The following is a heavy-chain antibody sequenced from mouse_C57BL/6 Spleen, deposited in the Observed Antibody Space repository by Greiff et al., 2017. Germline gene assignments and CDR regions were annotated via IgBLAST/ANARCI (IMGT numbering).Heavy chain of an antibody. CDR3: ASIDSSGYVWFAC. CDR1: GYTFTSYW. J-gene: IGHJ3*01. Sequence: QVQLQQPGAELVKPGASVKLSCKASGYTFTSYWMHWVKQRPGRGLEWIGRIDPNSGGTKYTEKFKSKATLTVDKPSSTVYMQLRSLTYEDSAVYYCASIDSSGYVWFACWGKGTLVTVSA. CDR2: IDPNSGGT. D-gene: IGHD3-2*02. V-gene: IGHV1-72*01.